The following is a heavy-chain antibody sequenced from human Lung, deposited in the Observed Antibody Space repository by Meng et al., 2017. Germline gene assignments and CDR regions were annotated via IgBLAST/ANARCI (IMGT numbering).Heavy chain of an antibody. Sequence: QLQLQQGGARLLKPCGTLSLACVVSGGSCSDYYWSWIRQPPGKGLEWIGEINHSGSTNYNPSLESRATISVDTSQNNLSLKLSSVTAADSAVYYCARGPTTMAHDFDYWGQGTLVTVSS. CDR1: GGSCSDYY. CDR3: ARGPTTMAHDFDY. J-gene: IGHJ4*02. D-gene: IGHD4-11*01. CDR2: INHSGST. V-gene: IGHV4-34*01.